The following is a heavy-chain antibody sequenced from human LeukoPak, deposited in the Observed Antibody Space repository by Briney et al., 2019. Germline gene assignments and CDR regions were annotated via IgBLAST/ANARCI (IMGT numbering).Heavy chain of an antibody. V-gene: IGHV3-23*01. CDR1: GFSFSSYA. D-gene: IGHD2-15*01. Sequence: GGSLRLSCAASGFSFSSYAMSWVRQAPGRGLEWVSSASGSGGTTDYADSVKGRFIISRDNPRNTLYLQMNSLRGEDTAMYYCTKGQSGTSFDPWGQGTLVTVSS. CDR2: ASGSGGTT. CDR3: TKGQSGTSFDP. J-gene: IGHJ5*02.